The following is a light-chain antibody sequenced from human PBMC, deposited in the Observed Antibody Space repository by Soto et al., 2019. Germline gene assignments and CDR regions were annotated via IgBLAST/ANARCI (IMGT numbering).Light chain of an antibody. CDR3: QQYNNWPRT. V-gene: IGKV3-15*01. CDR1: QSVSSN. Sequence: IVMTQSPAXLSVSPGERATLSCRASQSVSSNLAWYQQKPGQAPRLLIYGASTRATGIPARFSGSGSGTEFTLTISSLQSEDFAVYYCQQYNNWPRTFGQGTKVDIK. CDR2: GAS. J-gene: IGKJ1*01.